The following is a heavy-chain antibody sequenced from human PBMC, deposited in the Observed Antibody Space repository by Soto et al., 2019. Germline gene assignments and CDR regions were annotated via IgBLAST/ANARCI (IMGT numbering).Heavy chain of an antibody. CDR2: ILYSGST. J-gene: IGHJ3*02. V-gene: IGHV4-39*07. D-gene: IGHD2-21*01. CDR3: ARRGTGSSCTDDCTRGAFDI. CDR1: GDSITNGRYY. Sequence: QLRLQESGPGLVRPSEPLSLTCTVSGDSITNGRYYWGWVRQAPGMGLEWIGSILYSGSTNYNPSLKSRVTISVDTSQSQFSLRLTSVTAADTATYYCARRGTGSSCTDDCTRGAFDIWGQGTVVTVTA.